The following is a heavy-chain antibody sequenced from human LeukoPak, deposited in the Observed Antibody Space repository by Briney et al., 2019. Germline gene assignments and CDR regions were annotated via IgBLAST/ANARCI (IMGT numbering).Heavy chain of an antibody. V-gene: IGHV3-23*01. CDR2: ISGSGDSR. J-gene: IGHJ6*02. CDR1: GFTFSSCA. Sequence: GGSLRLSCAASGFTFSSCAMSWVRQAPGKGLEWVSLISGSGDSRYYADSAKGRFTISRDNAKNTLWLQMNSLRDDDTAVYYCAKGVTTVRIYYHGMDVWGQGTTVTVSS. CDR3: AKGVTTVRIYYHGMDV. D-gene: IGHD4-17*01.